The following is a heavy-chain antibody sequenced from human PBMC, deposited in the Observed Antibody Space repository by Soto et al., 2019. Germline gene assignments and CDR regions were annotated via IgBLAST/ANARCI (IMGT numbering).Heavy chain of an antibody. CDR2: ISAYNGNT. D-gene: IGHD6-19*01. V-gene: IGHV1-18*01. J-gene: IGHJ4*02. CDR1: GYTFSSYG. Sequence: ASVKVSCKASGYTFSSYGISWVRQAPGQGLEWMGWISAYNGNTNYAQKFQGRVTITTDESTSTAYMELSSLRSEDTAVYYCARAVAVPADFDYWGPGTLVTVSS. CDR3: ARAVAVPADFDY.